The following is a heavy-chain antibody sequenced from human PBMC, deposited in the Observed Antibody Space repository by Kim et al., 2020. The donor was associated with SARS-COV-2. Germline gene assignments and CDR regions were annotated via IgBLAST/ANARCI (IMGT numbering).Heavy chain of an antibody. Sequence: GGSLRLSCAASGFTFSSYGMHWVRQAPGKGLVWVSRINSDGSSTSYADSVKGRFTISRDNAKNTLYLQMNRLRAEDTAVYYCARDRALEEYISGWYRYYVGMDVWGQGTTVTVSS. CDR1: GFTFSSYG. CDR3: ARDRALEEYISGWYRYYVGMDV. J-gene: IGHJ6*02. V-gene: IGHV3-74*01. D-gene: IGHD6-19*01. CDR2: INSDGSST.